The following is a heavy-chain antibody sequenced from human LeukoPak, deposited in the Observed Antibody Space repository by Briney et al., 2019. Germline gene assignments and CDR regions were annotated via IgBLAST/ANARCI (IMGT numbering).Heavy chain of an antibody. Sequence: GGSLRLSCAASGLTFSSYEMNCVRQAPGKGLEWVSYISSSGSTIYYADSVKGRFTISRDHAKNSLYLQMNSLRAEDTAVYYCARVRRYSYGWGFHYGMDVWGQGTAVTVSS. V-gene: IGHV3-48*03. CDR1: GLTFSSYE. D-gene: IGHD5-18*01. J-gene: IGHJ6*02. CDR2: ISSSGSTI. CDR3: ARVRRYSYGWGFHYGMDV.